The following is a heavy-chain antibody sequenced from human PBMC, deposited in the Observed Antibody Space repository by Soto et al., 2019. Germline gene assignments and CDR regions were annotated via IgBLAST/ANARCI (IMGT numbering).Heavy chain of an antibody. D-gene: IGHD6-19*01. V-gene: IGHV1-2*04. CDR2: INPNSGGT. J-gene: IGHJ6*02. Sequence: QVQLVQSGAEVKKPGASVKVSCKASGYTFTGYYMHWVRQAPGQGLEWMGWINPNSGGTNYAQKFQGWVTMTRDTXXXXXXXXXXXXXXXXXXXXXXXXXXTHVNYAVAGPYYYYGMDVWGQGTTVTVXX. CDR1: GYTFTGYY. CDR3: XXXXTHVNYAVAGPYYYYGMDV.